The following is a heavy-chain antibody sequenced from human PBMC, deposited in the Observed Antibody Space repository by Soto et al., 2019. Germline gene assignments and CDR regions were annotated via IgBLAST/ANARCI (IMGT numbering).Heavy chain of an antibody. D-gene: IGHD2-15*01. CDR2: IYYSGST. Sequence: PSETLSLTCTVSGGSISSGDYYWSWIRQPPGKGLEWIGYIYYSGSTYYNPSLKSRVTISVDTSKNQFSLKLSSVTAADTAVYYCARGREVLPLDYWGQGTLVTVSS. CDR1: GGSISSGDYY. V-gene: IGHV4-30-4*01. J-gene: IGHJ4*02. CDR3: ARGREVLPLDY.